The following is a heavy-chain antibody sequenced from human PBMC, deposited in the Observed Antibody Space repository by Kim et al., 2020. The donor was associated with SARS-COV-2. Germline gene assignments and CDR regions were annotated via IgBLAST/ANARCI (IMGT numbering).Heavy chain of an antibody. CDR3: ARTGSGRGNYFDY. V-gene: IGHV3-48*03. Sequence: LSLTCAASGFTFSSYEMNWVRQAPGKGLEWVSYISSRGMTKYYADSVKGRFTISRDNAKNSVYLQMNSLRAEDTAVYYCARTGSGRGNYFDYWGQGILVTVSS. J-gene: IGHJ4*02. D-gene: IGHD2-15*01. CDR1: GFTFSSYE. CDR2: ISSRGMTK.